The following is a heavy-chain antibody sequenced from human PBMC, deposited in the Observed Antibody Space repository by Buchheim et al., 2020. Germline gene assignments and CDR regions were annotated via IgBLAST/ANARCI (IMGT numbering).Heavy chain of an antibody. Sequence: QVQLQESGPGLVKPSGTLSLTCAVSGGSISSSNWWSWVRQPPGKGLEWIGEIYHSGSTNYNPSLKSRVTISVDKSKNQFSLKLSSVTAADTAVYYCATLNPEYYYDSRTPPGDAFDIWGQGT. CDR2: IYHSGST. D-gene: IGHD3-22*01. CDR3: ATLNPEYYYDSRTPPGDAFDI. CDR1: GGSISSSNW. J-gene: IGHJ3*02. V-gene: IGHV4-4*02.